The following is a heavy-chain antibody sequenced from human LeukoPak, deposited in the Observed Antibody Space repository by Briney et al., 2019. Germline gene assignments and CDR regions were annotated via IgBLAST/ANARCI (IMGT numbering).Heavy chain of an antibody. CDR3: ATTGMGATTFYAFDI. Sequence: ASVKVSCKASGYTFTGYYMHWVRQAPGQGLEWMGWINPNSGGTNYAQKFQGRVTMTEDTSTDTAYMELSSLRSEDTAVYYCATTGMGATTFYAFDIWGQGTMVTVSS. V-gene: IGHV1-2*02. D-gene: IGHD1-26*01. J-gene: IGHJ3*02. CDR1: GYTFTGYY. CDR2: INPNSGGT.